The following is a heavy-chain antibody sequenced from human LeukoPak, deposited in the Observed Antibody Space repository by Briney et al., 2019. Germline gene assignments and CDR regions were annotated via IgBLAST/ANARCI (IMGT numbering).Heavy chain of an antibody. CDR1: GYTFTSYY. D-gene: IGHD5-12*01. Sequence: SVKVSCKASGYTFTSYYMHWVRQAPGQGLEWMGGIIPIFGTANYAQKFQGRVTITADKSTSTAYMELSSLRSEDTAVYYCARGYSGYDFDAFDIWGQGTMVTVSS. CDR2: IIPIFGTA. J-gene: IGHJ3*02. V-gene: IGHV1-69*06. CDR3: ARGYSGYDFDAFDI.